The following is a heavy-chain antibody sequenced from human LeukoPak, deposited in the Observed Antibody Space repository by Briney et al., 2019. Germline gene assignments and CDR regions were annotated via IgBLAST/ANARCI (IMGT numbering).Heavy chain of an antibody. CDR2: IYTSGST. Sequence: SETLSLTCTVSGGSISSYYWSWIRQPAGKGLEWIGRIYTSGSTNYNPSLKSRVTMSVDTSKNQFSLKLSSVTAADTAVYYRASQGYSYGPADYWGQGTLVTVSS. D-gene: IGHD5-18*01. CDR3: ASQGYSYGPADY. V-gene: IGHV4-4*07. CDR1: GGSISSYY. J-gene: IGHJ4*02.